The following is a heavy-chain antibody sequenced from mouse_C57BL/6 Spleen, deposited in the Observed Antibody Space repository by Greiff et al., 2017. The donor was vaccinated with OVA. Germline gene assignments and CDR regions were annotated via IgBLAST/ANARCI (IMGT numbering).Heavy chain of an antibody. D-gene: IGHD1-1*01. J-gene: IGHJ1*03. V-gene: IGHV5-4*03. CDR1: GFTFSSYA. CDR2: ISDGGSYT. CDR3: ARVITTGSRGWYFDV. Sequence: EVMLVESGGGLVKPGGSLKLSCAASGFTFSSYAMSWVRQTPEKRLEWVATISDGGSYTYYPDNVKGRFTISRDNAKNNLYLQMSHLKAEDTAMYYCARVITTGSRGWYFDVWGTGTTVTVSS.